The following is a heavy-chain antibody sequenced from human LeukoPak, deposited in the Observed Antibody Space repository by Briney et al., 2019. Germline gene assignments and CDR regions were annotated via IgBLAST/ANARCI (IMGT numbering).Heavy chain of an antibody. D-gene: IGHD3-9*01. CDR1: GGSISGHH. V-gene: IGHV4-4*07. J-gene: IGHJ2*01. CDR3: ARSYYDSNWYFDF. Sequence: SETLSLTCTVSGGSISGHHWSWIRQPAGKGLEWIGRIYTSGSTNYNPSLKSRVTMSVETSKDQFSLKLSSVTAADTAIYYCARSYYDSNWYFDFWGRGTLVTV. CDR2: IYTSGST.